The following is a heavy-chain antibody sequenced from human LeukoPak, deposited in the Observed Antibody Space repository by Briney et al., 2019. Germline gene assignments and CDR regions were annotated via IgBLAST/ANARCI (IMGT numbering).Heavy chain of an antibody. CDR2: TKNKANSYTT. V-gene: IGHV3-72*01. Sequence: GGSLRLSCAASGFTFSTYWMNWVRQAPGKGLEWVGRTKNKANSYTTEYAASVKGRFTISRDDSKKSLYLQMNSLRTEDTAVYYCVSWISGHGYWGQGTLVTVSS. D-gene: IGHD1-26*01. CDR1: GFTFSTYW. CDR3: VSWISGHGY. J-gene: IGHJ4*02.